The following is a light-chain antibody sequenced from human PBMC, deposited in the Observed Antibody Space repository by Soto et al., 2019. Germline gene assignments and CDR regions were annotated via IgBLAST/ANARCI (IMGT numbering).Light chain of an antibody. CDR1: QSISSW. Sequence: DIQMTQSPSTLSASVGDRVTITCRASQSISSWLAWYQQKPGKAPKLLIYDASSLESGVPSRFSGSGSGTEFTLTISSLQPDDFATYSGQPYNSSLLTFGGGTKVDIK. V-gene: IGKV1-5*01. CDR3: QPYNSSLLT. CDR2: DAS. J-gene: IGKJ4*01.